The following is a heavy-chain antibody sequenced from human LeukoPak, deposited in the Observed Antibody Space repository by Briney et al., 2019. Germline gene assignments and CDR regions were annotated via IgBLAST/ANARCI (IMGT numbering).Heavy chain of an antibody. Sequence: ASVKVSCKASGYTFTSYGISWVRQAPGQGLEWVGGIIPIFGTANYAQKFQGRVTITADESTSTAYMELSSLRSEDTAVYYCARGDSAYDLFGHIDYWGQGTLVTVSS. CDR1: GYTFTSYG. D-gene: IGHD5-12*01. CDR2: IIPIFGTA. J-gene: IGHJ4*02. CDR3: ARGDSAYDLFGHIDY. V-gene: IGHV1-69*13.